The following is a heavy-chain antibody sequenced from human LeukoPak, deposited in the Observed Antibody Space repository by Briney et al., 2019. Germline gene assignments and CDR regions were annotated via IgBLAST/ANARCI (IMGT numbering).Heavy chain of an antibody. CDR3: ARGRFSANWFDP. V-gene: IGHV4-31*03. CDR1: GGSISSGGYY. CDR2: IYYSGST. D-gene: IGHD3-3*02. Sequence: PSETLSLTCTVSGGSISSGGYYWSWIRQHPGKGLEWIGYIYYSGSTYYNPSLKSRVTISVDTSKNQFSLKLSSVTAADTAVYYCARGRFSANWFDPWGQGTLVTVSS. J-gene: IGHJ5*02.